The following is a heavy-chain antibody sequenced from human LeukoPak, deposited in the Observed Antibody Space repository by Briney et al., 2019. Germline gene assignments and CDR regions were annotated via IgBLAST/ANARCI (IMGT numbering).Heavy chain of an antibody. CDR1: GFTFSSYS. J-gene: IGHJ6*02. CDR2: ISSSSSYI. Sequence: GGSLRLSCAASGFTFSSYSMNWVRQAPGKGLEWVSSISSSSSYIYYADSVKGRFTISRDNAKNSLYLQMNSPRAEDTAVYYCARDGRRTGMDVWGQGTTVTVSS. CDR3: ARDGRRTGMDV. V-gene: IGHV3-21*01. D-gene: IGHD2-15*01.